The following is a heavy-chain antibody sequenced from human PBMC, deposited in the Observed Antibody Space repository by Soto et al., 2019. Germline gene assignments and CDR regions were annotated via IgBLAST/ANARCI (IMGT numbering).Heavy chain of an antibody. V-gene: IGHV3-30-3*01. CDR2: ISYDGNNK. J-gene: IGHJ4*02. D-gene: IGHD2-15*01. Sequence: QVQVVEPGGGVVQPGRSLRLSCAASGFTFSSYAIHWVRQAPGKGLEWVALISYDGNNKYYADSVKGRFTISRDNSKNTVYLQMNSLRAEDTAVYYCARDLVVAGSCYFDYWGQGTLVTVSS. CDR3: ARDLVVAGSCYFDY. CDR1: GFTFSSYA.